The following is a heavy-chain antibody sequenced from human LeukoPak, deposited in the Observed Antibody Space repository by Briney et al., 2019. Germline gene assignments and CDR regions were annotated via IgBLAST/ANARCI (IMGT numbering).Heavy chain of an antibody. CDR3: AKDGDCSSTSCLSFIHDAFNI. CDR1: GFTFSNYA. J-gene: IGHJ3*02. CDR2: ISSSGGST. V-gene: IGHV3-23*01. D-gene: IGHD2-2*01. Sequence: GGSLRLSCTASGFTFSNYAMSWVRQAPGKGLEWVSGISSSGGSTYYADSVKGRFTISRDNSKNTLYLQMKSLRAEDTAVYYCAKDGDCSSTSCLSFIHDAFNIWGQGTMVTVSS.